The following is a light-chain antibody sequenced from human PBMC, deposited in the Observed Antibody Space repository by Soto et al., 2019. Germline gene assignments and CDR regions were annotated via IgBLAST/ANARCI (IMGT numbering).Light chain of an antibody. CDR1: NSDVGGYNY. CDR3: SSYAGSNWYV. CDR2: EVN. V-gene: IGLV2-8*01. Sequence: QPVPTQPPSASGSPGQSVTISCTGTNSDVGGYNYVSWYQQYPGKAPKLIIYEVNERPSGVPDRFSGSKSGNTASLTVSGLQTADEADYYCSSYAGSNWYVFGTGTKVTVL. J-gene: IGLJ1*01.